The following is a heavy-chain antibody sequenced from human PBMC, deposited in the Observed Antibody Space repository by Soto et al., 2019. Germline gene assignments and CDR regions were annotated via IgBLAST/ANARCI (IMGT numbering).Heavy chain of an antibody. CDR3: ERGPGGFGDFSLDY. D-gene: IGHD3-10*01. CDR1: GGSISQYY. V-gene: IGHV4-4*07. CDR2: IYSGGST. J-gene: IGHJ4*02. Sequence: QVQLQESGPGLVKPSETLSLSCGVSGGSISQYYWSWIRQPAGKGLEWIGRIYSGGSTNYNPSLESRVNMSVDTSKNKFSLKLSSVTAADTAADYCERGPGGFGDFSLDYWGQGTLVTVSS.